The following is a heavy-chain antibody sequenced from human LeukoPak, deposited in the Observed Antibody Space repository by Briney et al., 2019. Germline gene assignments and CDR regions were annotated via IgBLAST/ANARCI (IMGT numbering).Heavy chain of an antibody. J-gene: IGHJ5*02. V-gene: IGHV1-2*02. CDR3: ASPDIAEQLGGFDP. D-gene: IGHD6-6*01. Sequence: ASVKVSCKASGYTFTGYYMHCVRQAPGQGLEWMGWINPNSGGTNYAQKFQGRVTMTRDTSISTAYMELSRLRSDDTAVYYCASPDIAEQLGGFDPWGQGTLVTVSS. CDR1: GYTFTGYY. CDR2: INPNSGGT.